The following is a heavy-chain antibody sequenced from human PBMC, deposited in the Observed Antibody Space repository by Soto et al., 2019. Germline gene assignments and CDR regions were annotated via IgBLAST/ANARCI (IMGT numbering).Heavy chain of an antibody. Sequence: PGGTLRLSCATSGLTFSNYAMSWVRQAPGGGLEWVSSMIGSSNTTYYADSVRGRFTISRDRSKNTVYLQMSSLRAEDTALYYCAKNQERELPRVIDFWGQGTLVTVSS. CDR3: AKNQERELPRVIDF. J-gene: IGHJ4*02. D-gene: IGHD1-7*01. V-gene: IGHV3-23*01. CDR1: GLTFSNYA. CDR2: MIGSSNTT.